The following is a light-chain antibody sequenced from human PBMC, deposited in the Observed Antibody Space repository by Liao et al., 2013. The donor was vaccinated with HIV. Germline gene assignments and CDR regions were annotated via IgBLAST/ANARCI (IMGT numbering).Light chain of an antibody. J-gene: IGLJ3*02. CDR1: KLGDQY. CDR2: YDS. V-gene: IGLV3-1*01. Sequence: SYELTQPPSVSVSPGQTASITCSGDKLGDQYACWYQLKPGQAPVLVIYYDSDRPSGIPERFSGSNSGTTATLTISGTQTLDEADYFCQAWDSSTAVFGGGTKLTVL. CDR3: QAWDSSTAV.